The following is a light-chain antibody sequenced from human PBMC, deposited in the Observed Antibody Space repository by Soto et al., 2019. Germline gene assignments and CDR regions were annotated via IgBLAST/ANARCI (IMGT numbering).Light chain of an antibody. Sequence: QSVLTQPPSVSGPPGQRVTISCTGSSSNIGAGYDVHWYQQLPGTAPNLLIYGNSNRPSGVPDRFSGSKSGTSASLAITVLQAEDEADYYCQSYDSSLSGYVFGTGTKVTVL. V-gene: IGLV1-40*01. CDR2: GNS. J-gene: IGLJ1*01. CDR3: QSYDSSLSGYV. CDR1: SSNIGAGYD.